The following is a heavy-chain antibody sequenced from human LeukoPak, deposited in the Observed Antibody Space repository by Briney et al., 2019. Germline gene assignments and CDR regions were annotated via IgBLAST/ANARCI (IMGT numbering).Heavy chain of an antibody. V-gene: IGHV4-30-4*01. Sequence: SETQSLICIVSGGFIMRGEYYWSWIRQARAKVLEWIVYHYYRGTTNYSPSLKSRLDISIDTFRNQFSLRLTSVTAADTPVYYCARGRYYGDYIDYWGQGELVTLSS. CDR1: GGFIMRGEYY. CDR2: HYYRGTT. D-gene: IGHD4-17*01. CDR3: ARGRYYGDYIDY. J-gene: IGHJ4*02.